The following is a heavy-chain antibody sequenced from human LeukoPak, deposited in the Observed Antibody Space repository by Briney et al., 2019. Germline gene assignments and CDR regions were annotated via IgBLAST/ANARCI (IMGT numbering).Heavy chain of an antibody. CDR3: ASEWATYYDILTGYYKGGWFDP. CDR1: GGTFSSYA. J-gene: IGHJ5*02. Sequence: GASVKVSCKASGGTFSSYAISWVRQAPGQGLEWMGGIIPIFGTANYAQKFQGRVTITTDESTSTAYMELSSLRSEDTAVYYCASEWATYYDILTGYYKGGWFDPWGQGTLVTVSS. V-gene: IGHV1-69*05. CDR2: IIPIFGTA. D-gene: IGHD3-9*01.